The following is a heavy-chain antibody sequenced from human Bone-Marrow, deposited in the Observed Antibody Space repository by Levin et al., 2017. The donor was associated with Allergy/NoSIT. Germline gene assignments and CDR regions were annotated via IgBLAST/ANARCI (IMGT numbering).Heavy chain of an antibody. CDR2: ISPGDSDT. J-gene: IGHJ3*01. CDR3: ARLGYFDSAGDDFDV. Sequence: GGSLRLSCKAFESSFANYWIAWVRQMPGKGLEWMGLISPGDSDTRYSPSFQGQVTFSADTSITTAYVHWRSLKASDTAMYYCARLGYFDSAGDDFDVWGQGTMVTVS. D-gene: IGHD3-22*01. CDR1: ESSFANYW. V-gene: IGHV5-51*01.